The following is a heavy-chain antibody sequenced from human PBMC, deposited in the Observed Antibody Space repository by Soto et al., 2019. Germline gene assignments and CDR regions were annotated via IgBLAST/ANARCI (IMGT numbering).Heavy chain of an antibody. CDR3: ARGTRYNWNRALYFDY. J-gene: IGHJ4*02. V-gene: IGHV4-31*03. CDR1: GGSISSGGYY. Sequence: SETLSLTCTVSGGSISSGGYYWSWIRQHPGKGLEWIGYIYYSGSTYYNPSLKGRVTISVDTSKNQFSLKLSSVTAADTAVYYCARGTRYNWNRALYFDYWGQGTLVTVSS. D-gene: IGHD1-20*01. CDR2: IYYSGST.